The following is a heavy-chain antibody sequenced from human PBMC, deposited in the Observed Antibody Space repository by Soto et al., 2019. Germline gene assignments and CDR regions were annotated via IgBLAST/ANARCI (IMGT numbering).Heavy chain of an antibody. CDR1: GFIFSGYA. CDR3: AKVAGGLGYFDL. CDR2: ISASGGNI. J-gene: IGHJ2*01. Sequence: GGSLRLSCVASGFIFSGYAMTWVRQAPGKGLQWVATISASGGNIEYADSLKGRFTISRDNSKNSVYLQLSGLTADDTVVHYCAKVAGGLGYFDLWGRGTLVTVSS. D-gene: IGHD3-16*01. V-gene: IGHV3-23*01.